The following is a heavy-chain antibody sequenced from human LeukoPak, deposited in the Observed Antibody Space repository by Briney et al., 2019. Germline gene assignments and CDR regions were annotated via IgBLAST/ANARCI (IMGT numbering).Heavy chain of an antibody. Sequence: PSETLSLTCAVYGGAYSGYDWSWIRQPPVKGREWVGEIHYSGSNNYKPSLTSRATILGDTSKNQISLKLTSVTAADTALYYFARGRPGTGKYHFDLWGRGTLVTVSS. V-gene: IGHV4-34*01. CDR3: ARGRPGTGKYHFDL. D-gene: IGHD1-1*01. CDR2: IHYSGSN. CDR1: GGAYSGYD. J-gene: IGHJ2*01.